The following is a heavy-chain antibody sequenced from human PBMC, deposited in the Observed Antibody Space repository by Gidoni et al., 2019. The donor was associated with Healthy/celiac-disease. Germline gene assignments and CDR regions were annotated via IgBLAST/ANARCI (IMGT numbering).Heavy chain of an antibody. CDR1: GFTCCSYA. CDR3: AKDESNRTPQDYGDYDD. Sequence: ELHLLESGGALVQPGGSLSLSGAAPGFTCCSYAMSWARQAPGKGLEGVSAMRGSGGSTDDRDYVKGGFTICRDNTKKTMYLKMNSLRAEDTAVYYCAKDESNRTPQDYGDYDDWGQGTLVTVSS. V-gene: IGHV3-23*01. J-gene: IGHJ1*01. D-gene: IGHD4-17*01. CDR2: MRGSGGST.